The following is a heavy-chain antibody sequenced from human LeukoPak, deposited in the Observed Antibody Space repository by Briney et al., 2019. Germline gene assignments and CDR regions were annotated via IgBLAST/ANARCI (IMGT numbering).Heavy chain of an antibody. D-gene: IGHD6-19*01. CDR1: GFTFSSYV. V-gene: IGHV3-30*02. J-gene: IGHJ4*02. CDR3: AKLASGWYDY. Sequence: GGSLRHSRAPSGFTFSSYVMRWVPEAPDKGLEWVAFIRYDGSNKYYADSVQARFTISRDNSKNTLYLQMNSLRAEDTAVYYCAKLASGWYDYWGQGTLVTVSS. CDR2: IRYDGSNK.